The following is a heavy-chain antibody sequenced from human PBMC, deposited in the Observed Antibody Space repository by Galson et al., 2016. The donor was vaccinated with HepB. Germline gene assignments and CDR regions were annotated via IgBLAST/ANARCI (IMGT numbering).Heavy chain of an antibody. CDR1: GFTFSSYG. J-gene: IGHJ6*02. V-gene: IGHV3-33*01. Sequence: SLRLSCAASGFTFSSYGMHWVRQAPGKGLEWVAVIWYDGSNKYYADSVKGRFTISRDNSKNTLYLQMNSLRAEDTAVYYCARDDTMVRGVRGIDVWGQGTTVTVSS. D-gene: IGHD3-10*01. CDR2: IWYDGSNK. CDR3: ARDDTMVRGVRGIDV.